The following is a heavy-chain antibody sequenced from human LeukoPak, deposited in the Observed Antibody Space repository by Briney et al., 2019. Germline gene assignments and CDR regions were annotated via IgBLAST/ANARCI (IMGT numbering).Heavy chain of an antibody. CDR2: SSGSGGST. V-gene: IGHV3-23*01. CDR1: GFTFSSYA. Sequence: GGSLRLSCAASGFTFSSYAMSWVRQAPGKGLEWVSASSGSGGSTYYADSVKGRFTISRDNSKNTLYLQMNSLRAEDTAVYYCAKGSGSSGRGIDYWGQGTLVTVSS. D-gene: IGHD1-26*01. J-gene: IGHJ4*02. CDR3: AKGSGSSGRGIDY.